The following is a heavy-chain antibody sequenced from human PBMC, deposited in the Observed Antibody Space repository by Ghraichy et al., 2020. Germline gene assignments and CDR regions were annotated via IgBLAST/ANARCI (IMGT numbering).Heavy chain of an antibody. CDR3: ARDAGYSYGFWFDP. J-gene: IGHJ5*02. Sequence: SETLSLTCTVSGGSISSGGYYWSWIRQHPGKGLEWIGYIYYSGSTYYNPSLKSRVTISVDTSKNQFSLKLSSVTAADTAVYYCARDAGYSYGFWFDPWGQGTLVTVSS. V-gene: IGHV4-31*03. D-gene: IGHD5-18*01. CDR2: IYYSGST. CDR1: GGSISSGGYY.